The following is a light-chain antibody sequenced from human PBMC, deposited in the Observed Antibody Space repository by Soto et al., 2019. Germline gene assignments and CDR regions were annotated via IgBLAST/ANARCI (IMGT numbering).Light chain of an antibody. CDR2: GNN. J-gene: IGLJ3*02. CDR3: QSYDTSVSAWV. CDR1: SSNIGTPYD. V-gene: IGLV1-40*01. Sequence: QPVLTQPPSVSGAPGQRVTISCTGRSSNIGTPYDVHWYQQLPGTAPKLLIYGNNNRPSGVPDRFSGSKSDTSASLAITGLQAEDEADYYCQSYDTSVSAWVFGGGTKLTVL.